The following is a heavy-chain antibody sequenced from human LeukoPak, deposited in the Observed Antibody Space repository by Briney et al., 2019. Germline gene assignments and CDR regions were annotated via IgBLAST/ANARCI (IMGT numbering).Heavy chain of an antibody. V-gene: IGHV3-21*06. Sequence: GGSLRLSCAASGFTFSSYSMNWVRQAPGKGLEWVSSISSSSSYIYYADSVKGRFTISRDNTKNLLYLEMNSLRAEDTAMYFCVRDVGAVRGEVYFDYWGQGTLVTVSS. CDR1: GFTFSSYS. CDR2: ISSSSSYI. CDR3: VRDVGAVRGEVYFDY. J-gene: IGHJ4*02. D-gene: IGHD3-10*01.